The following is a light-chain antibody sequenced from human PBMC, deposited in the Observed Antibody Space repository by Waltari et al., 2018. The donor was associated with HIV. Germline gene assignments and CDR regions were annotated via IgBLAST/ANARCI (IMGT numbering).Light chain of an antibody. CDR1: DSAVGKYDF. Sequence: QSALTQPASVSGSLGQSVNMSCSGSDSAVGKYDFVSWYQHNPGHAHHLIIYDVNTLPFCVSLRFSGSKSVNTASLTISGLQAEAEAAYYCCSYAVGPFVFGSGT. V-gene: IGLV2-23*02. J-gene: IGLJ1*01. CDR3: CSYAVGPFV. CDR2: DVN.